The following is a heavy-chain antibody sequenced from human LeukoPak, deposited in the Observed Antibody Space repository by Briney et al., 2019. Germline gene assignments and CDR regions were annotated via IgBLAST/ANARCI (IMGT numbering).Heavy chain of an antibody. J-gene: IGHJ4*02. D-gene: IGHD6-13*01. Sequence: PSETLSLTCTVSGGSISSSSFYWGWIRQPPGKGLEWIGSIYYSGSTYYNPSLESRVTISVDTSKIQFSLKLNSVTAADTAIYYCASHGLPDSSSWYYFDNWGQGTLVTVSS. CDR1: GGSISSSSFY. V-gene: IGHV4-39*01. CDR2: IYYSGST. CDR3: ASHGLPDSSSWYYFDN.